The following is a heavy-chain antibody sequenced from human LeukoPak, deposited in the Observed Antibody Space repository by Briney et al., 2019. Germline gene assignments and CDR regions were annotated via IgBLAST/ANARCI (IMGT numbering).Heavy chain of an antibody. J-gene: IGHJ4*02. CDR1: GYSFTSYW. V-gene: IGHV5-51*01. CDR2: IYPGDSDT. Sequence: GESLKISCKGSGYSFTSYWIGWVRQMPGKGLEWMGIIYPGDSDTRYSPSFQGQVTISADKSISTAFLQWSSLKASDTAMHYCARQYRYCSSTSCYAPDYWGQGTLVTVSS. CDR3: ARQYRYCSSTSCYAPDY. D-gene: IGHD2-2*01.